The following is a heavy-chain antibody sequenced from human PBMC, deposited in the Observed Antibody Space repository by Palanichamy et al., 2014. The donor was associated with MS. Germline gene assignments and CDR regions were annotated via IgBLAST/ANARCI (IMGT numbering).Heavy chain of an antibody. V-gene: IGHV3-30-3*01. CDR3: ARDPITGTYRTFDY. J-gene: IGHJ4*02. CDR2: ISYAGSNK. Sequence: QVQLVESGGGVVQPGRSLRLSCAASGFTFSSYAMHWVRQAPGKGLEWVAVISYAGSNKYYADSVKGRFTISRDNSKNTLFLQMNSLRAEDTAVYYCARDPITGTYRTFDYWGQGTLVTVSS. D-gene: IGHD1-7*01. CDR1: GFTFSSYA.